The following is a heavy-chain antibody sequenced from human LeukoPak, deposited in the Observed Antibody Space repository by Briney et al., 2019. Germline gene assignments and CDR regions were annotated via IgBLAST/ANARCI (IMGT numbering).Heavy chain of an antibody. J-gene: IGHJ3*02. V-gene: IGHV3-21*01. D-gene: IGHD1-26*01. CDR1: GFTFSSYS. Sequence: PGGSLRLSCAASGFTFSSYSMDWVSQAPGDGLGWVSSTSSSSSYIYYADSVKGRFTISRDNAKNSLYLQVNSLRVEDTAVYYCAGALPRIVLTDAIDIWGQGTLVTVST. CDR2: TSSSSSYI. CDR3: AGALPRIVLTDAIDI.